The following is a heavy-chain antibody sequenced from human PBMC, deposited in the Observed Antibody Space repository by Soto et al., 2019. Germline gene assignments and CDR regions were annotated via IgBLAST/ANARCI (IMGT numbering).Heavy chain of an antibody. J-gene: IGHJ4*02. CDR3: ARQGGYSGYDPEVVDY. Sequence: GESLKISCKGSGYSFTSYWIGWVRQMPGKGLEWMGIIYPGDSDTRYSPSFQGQVTISADKSISTAYLQWSSLKASDTAMYYCARQGGYSGYDPEVVDYWGQGTLVTVSS. CDR1: GYSFTSYW. D-gene: IGHD5-12*01. V-gene: IGHV5-51*01. CDR2: IYPGDSDT.